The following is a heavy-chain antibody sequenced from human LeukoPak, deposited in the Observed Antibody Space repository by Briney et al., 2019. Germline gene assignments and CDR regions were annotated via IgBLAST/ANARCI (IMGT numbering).Heavy chain of an antibody. J-gene: IGHJ5*02. CDR3: ARTKSSGWYVDP. Sequence: ASLKGSCKASGYTFTGYYMHWVRQAPGQGLEWMGWINPNSGGTNYAQKFQGRVTMTRDTSISTAYMELSRLRSDDTAVYYCARTKSSGWYVDPWGQGTLVTVSS. D-gene: IGHD6-19*01. CDR1: GYTFTGYY. CDR2: INPNSGGT. V-gene: IGHV1-2*02.